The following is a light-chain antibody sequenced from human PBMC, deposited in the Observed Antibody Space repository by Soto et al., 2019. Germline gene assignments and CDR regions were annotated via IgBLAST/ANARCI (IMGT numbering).Light chain of an antibody. CDR1: QNINSD. Sequence: DVQMTQSPSTLSASVGDRVTITCRASQNINSDLAWYQQKPGKAPQLLIYRASSLESGVPSRFIGSGSGTEFTLTITSLQPDVFASYCCKQHNNYWTFGHGTRVDIK. V-gene: IGKV1-5*03. J-gene: IGKJ1*01. CDR3: KQHNNYWT. CDR2: RAS.